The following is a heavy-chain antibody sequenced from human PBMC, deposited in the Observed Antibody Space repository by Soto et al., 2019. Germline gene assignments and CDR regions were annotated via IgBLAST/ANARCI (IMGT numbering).Heavy chain of an antibody. V-gene: IGHV3-23*01. D-gene: IGHD2-21*02. J-gene: IGHJ5*02. CDR3: EKFYGGNSTHTDAIGP. CDR1: GFNFSTYA. CDR2: ISSSGGST. Sequence: EVQLLESGGGLVQPGGSLRLSCAASGFNFSTYAMSWVRQAPGKGLEWVSTISSSGGSTHYADSVKGRFTISRDNSKNTLYQPMNSLRAEDTAVYYCEKFYGGNSTHTDAIGPWGQGNLVTVSS.